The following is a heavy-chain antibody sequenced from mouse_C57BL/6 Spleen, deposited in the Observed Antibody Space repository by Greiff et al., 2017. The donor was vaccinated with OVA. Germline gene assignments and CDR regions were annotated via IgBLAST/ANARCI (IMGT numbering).Heavy chain of an antibody. CDR1: GYTFTDYN. CDR3: ARRGYGYDGDYFDY. J-gene: IGHJ2*01. CDR2: INPNNGGT. Sequence: EVQLQQSGPELVKPGASVKIPCKASGYTFTDYNMDWVKQSHGKSLEWIGDINPNNGGTIYNQKFKGKATLTVDKSSSTAYMELRSLTSEDTAVYYCARRGYGYDGDYFDYWGQGTTLTVSS. V-gene: IGHV1-18*01. D-gene: IGHD2-2*01.